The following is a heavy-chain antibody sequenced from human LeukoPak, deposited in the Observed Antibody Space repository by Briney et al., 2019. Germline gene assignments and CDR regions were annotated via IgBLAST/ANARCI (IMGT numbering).Heavy chain of an antibody. D-gene: IGHD4-11*01. J-gene: IGHJ6*03. CDR3: ARTKNYSNYVRYYYMDV. V-gene: IGHV4-34*01. Sequence: PSETLSLTCAVYGGSFSDYYWSWIRRPPGKGLEWIGEISHRGSTDYNPSLQSRITISVDTSTNQFSLNLNSVTAADTAVYYCARTKNYSNYVRYYYMDVWGRGTTVTVSS. CDR1: GGSFSDYY. CDR2: ISHRGST.